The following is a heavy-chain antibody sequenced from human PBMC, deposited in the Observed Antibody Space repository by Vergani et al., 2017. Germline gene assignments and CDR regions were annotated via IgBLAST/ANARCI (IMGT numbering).Heavy chain of an antibody. V-gene: IGHV1-18*01. J-gene: IGHJ3*01. CDR2: IRPYTGHT. CDR1: SHTFQTYG. CDR3: ARVASCNSEVTPTAFDV. D-gene: IGHD5-18*01. Sequence: QVQLVQSGAELKKPGASVSVSCKGSSHTFQTYGISWVRQAPGKGLEWMAWIRPYTGHTIYAQKFQDRVTMTADTSTNTAYMELRSLRSDDTAVYFCARVASCNSEVTPTAFDVWGQGTRDTVSS.